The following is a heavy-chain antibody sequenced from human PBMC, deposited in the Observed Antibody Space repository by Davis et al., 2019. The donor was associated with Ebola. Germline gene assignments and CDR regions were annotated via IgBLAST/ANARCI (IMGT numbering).Heavy chain of an antibody. CDR3: ARDIAMDV. V-gene: IGHV3-23*01. D-gene: IGHD2-21*01. CDR2: ITASGMTT. Sequence: GESLKISCAASEVSFNNFAMTWVRQAPGKGLEWVSVITASGMTTYYAESVKGRFTTSRDNSKNSVYLQMNSLKDEDTAVYYCARDIAMDVWGQGTTVTVSS. CDR1: EVSFNNFA. J-gene: IGHJ6*02.